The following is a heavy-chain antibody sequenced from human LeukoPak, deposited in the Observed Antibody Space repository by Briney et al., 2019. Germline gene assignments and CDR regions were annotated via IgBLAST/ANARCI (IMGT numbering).Heavy chain of an antibody. D-gene: IGHD1-26*01. Sequence: SETLPLTCTVSGGSISSYYWSWIRQPAGKGLEWIGRIYTSGSTNYNASLKSRVSMSVDTSKNQFSLKLSSVTAADTAVYYCARENSGSYREFDYWGQGTLVTVSS. J-gene: IGHJ4*02. CDR2: IYTSGST. CDR1: GGSISSYY. V-gene: IGHV4-4*07. CDR3: ARENSGSYREFDY.